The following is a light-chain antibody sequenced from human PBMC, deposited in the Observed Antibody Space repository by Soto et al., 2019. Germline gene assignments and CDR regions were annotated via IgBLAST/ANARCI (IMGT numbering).Light chain of an antibody. V-gene: IGKV3-15*01. CDR1: QSLNNN. CDR3: QQYSAWPLT. J-gene: IGKJ4*01. Sequence: EIVMTQSPATLSVSPGERATLSCRASQSLNNNLARYQQKPGQGPRLLIYFASTRATGIPARFSGSGSGTDFSLTISSLQSEDSAVYYCQQYSAWPLTFGGGTKVETK. CDR2: FAS.